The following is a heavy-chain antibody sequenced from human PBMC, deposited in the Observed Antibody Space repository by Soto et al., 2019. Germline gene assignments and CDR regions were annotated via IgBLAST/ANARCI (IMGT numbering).Heavy chain of an antibody. V-gene: IGHV5-51*01. CDR2: IYPGDSDT. Sequence: PGESLKISCKGSGYSFTSYWIGWVRQMPGKGLEWMGIIYPGDSDTRYSPSFQGQDTISADKSISTAYLQWSSLKASDTAMYYCASYYYYDSSGYPHDDAFDIRGQGTMVTVSS. D-gene: IGHD3-22*01. CDR3: ASYYYYDSSGYPHDDAFDI. CDR1: GYSFTSYW. J-gene: IGHJ3*02.